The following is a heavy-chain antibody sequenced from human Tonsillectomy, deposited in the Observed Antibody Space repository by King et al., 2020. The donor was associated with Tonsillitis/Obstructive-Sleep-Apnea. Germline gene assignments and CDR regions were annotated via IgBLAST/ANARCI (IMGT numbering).Heavy chain of an antibody. V-gene: IGHV4-39*01. J-gene: IGHJ6*03. CDR3: ARHAPDMDNYYYYMDV. Sequence: MQLQESGPGLVKPSETLSLSCTVSGGSISSSRYYWGWIRQPPGKGLEWIGTIYYNGDTYYNPSLKSRVTVSIDTSENQFSLKLTSVPAADTAVYYCARHAPDMDNYYYYMDVWGKGTTVTVSS. CDR2: IYYNGDT. CDR1: GGSISSSRYY. D-gene: IGHD3-9*01.